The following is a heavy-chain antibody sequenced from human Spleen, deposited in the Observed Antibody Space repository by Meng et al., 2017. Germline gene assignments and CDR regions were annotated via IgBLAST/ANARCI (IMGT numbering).Heavy chain of an antibody. J-gene: IGHJ6*02. V-gene: IGHV1-24*01. Sequence: ASVKVSCKVSGYTLIDVSIHWVRQAPGKGLEWMGGFDTEDGETIYAQNFQGRVTMTEDTFTHTAYMELNSLRAEDTAVYYCALRGQLPSRGMDVWGQGTTVTVSS. CDR3: ALRGQLPSRGMDV. CDR1: GYTLIDVS. D-gene: IGHD2-2*01. CDR2: FDTEDGET.